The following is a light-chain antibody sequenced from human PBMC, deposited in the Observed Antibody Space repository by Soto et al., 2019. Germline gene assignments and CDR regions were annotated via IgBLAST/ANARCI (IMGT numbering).Light chain of an antibody. CDR3: QQYNDWPPLT. V-gene: IGKV3-15*01. J-gene: IGKJ4*01. CDR1: QSVNIN. CDR2: GTS. Sequence: EIVMTQSPATLSVSAWERATLSWRASQSVNINLAWYQQKPGQAPTLLIYGTSTRATGVPARFSGSGSGTEFTLTISNLQSEDFAVYYCQQYNDWPPLTFGGGTKVDIK.